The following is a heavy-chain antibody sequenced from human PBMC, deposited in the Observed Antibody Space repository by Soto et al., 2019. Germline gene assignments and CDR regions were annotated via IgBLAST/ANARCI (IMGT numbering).Heavy chain of an antibody. CDR3: ARDKITGLFDY. Sequence: SETLSLTCTVSGGSISSGDYYWSWIRQPPGKGLEWIGEINHSGSTNYNPSLKSRVTISVDTSKSQFSLKLTSVTAADTAVYYCARDKITGLFDYWGQGTLVTVSS. CDR2: INHSGST. D-gene: IGHD2-8*02. V-gene: IGHV4-39*07. J-gene: IGHJ4*02. CDR1: GGSISSGDYY.